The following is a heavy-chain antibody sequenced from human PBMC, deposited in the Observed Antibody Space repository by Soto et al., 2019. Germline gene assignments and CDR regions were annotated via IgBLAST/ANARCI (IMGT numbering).Heavy chain of an antibody. CDR3: ARGWGRIFDY. J-gene: IGHJ4*02. V-gene: IGHV4-34*01. D-gene: IGHD7-27*01. CDR2: INHSGST. Sequence: PSETLSLTCAVYGGSFSGYYWSWIRQPPGKGLEWIAEINHSGSTNYNPSLKSRVTKSIDTSKNQFSLKLSSVTAADTAVYYCARGWGRIFDYWGQGTLVTVSS. CDR1: GGSFSGYY.